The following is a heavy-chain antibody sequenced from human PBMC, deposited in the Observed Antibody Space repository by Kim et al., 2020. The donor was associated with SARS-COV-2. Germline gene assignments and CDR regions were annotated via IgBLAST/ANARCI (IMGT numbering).Heavy chain of an antibody. V-gene: IGHV3-48*03. D-gene: IGHD3-22*01. Sequence: GGSLRLSCAASGFTFSSYEMNWVRQAPGKGLEWVSYISSSGSTIYYADSVKGRFTISRDNAKNSLYLQMNSLRAEDTAVYYCARLQSSIAARHPYYYDSSGYYYGYYYYGMDVWCQGTTVTVSS. CDR2: ISSSGSTI. CDR3: ARLQSSIAARHPYYYDSSGYYYGYYYYGMDV. CDR1: GFTFSSYE. J-gene: IGHJ6*02.